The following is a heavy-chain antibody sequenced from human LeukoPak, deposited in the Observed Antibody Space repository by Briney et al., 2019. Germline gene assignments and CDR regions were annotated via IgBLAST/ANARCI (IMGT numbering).Heavy chain of an antibody. CDR3: ARGGPYDFWSGYYPGDY. V-gene: IGHV3-48*01. Sequence: GGSLRLSCAASGFTFSSYSMNWVRQAPGKGLEWVSYISSSSSTIYYADSVKGRFTISRDNAKNSLYLQMNSLRAEDTAVYYCARGGPYDFWSGYYPGDYWGQGTLVTVSS. CDR2: ISSSSSTI. J-gene: IGHJ4*02. D-gene: IGHD3-3*01. CDR1: GFTFSSYS.